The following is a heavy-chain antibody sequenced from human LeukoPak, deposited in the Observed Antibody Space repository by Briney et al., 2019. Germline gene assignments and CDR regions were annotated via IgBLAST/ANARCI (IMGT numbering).Heavy chain of an antibody. CDR3: ARGIQYSSDSVNWFDP. V-gene: IGHV4-4*07. J-gene: IGHJ5*02. D-gene: IGHD3-22*01. Sequence: SETLSLTRTVSGGSISSYYWSWLPQPAGKGLEWIGRIQASGSTNYNPSLRSRVTISVDKSKSQFSLKLSSVPAADTAVDCCARGIQYSSDSVNWFDPWGQGTLVTVSS. CDR1: GGSISSYY. CDR2: IQASGST.